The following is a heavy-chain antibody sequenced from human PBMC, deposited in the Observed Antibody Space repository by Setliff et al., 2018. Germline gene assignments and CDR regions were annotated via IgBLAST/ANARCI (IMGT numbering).Heavy chain of an antibody. D-gene: IGHD3-22*01. CDR3: ARSYDSSASNWFDP. CDR1: GGSFSTYY. J-gene: IGHJ5*02. V-gene: IGHV4-34*01. CDR2: INHSGST. Sequence: SETLSLTCAVYGGSFSTYYWIWNRQPPGKGLEWIGEINHSGSTNYNPSLKSRVTISVDTSKNQFSLKLSSVTAEDTDVYYCARSYDSSASNWFDPWGRGTLVTVSS.